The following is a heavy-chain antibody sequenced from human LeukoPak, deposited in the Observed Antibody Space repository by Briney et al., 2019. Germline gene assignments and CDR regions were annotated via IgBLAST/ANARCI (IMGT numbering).Heavy chain of an antibody. CDR1: GFTFGDYA. V-gene: IGHV3-30*03. CDR3: ARGQIYYDGSGFDY. D-gene: IGHD3-22*01. Sequence: GGSLRLSCVTSGFTFGDYAVHWVRQAPGKGLEWVTVISWDGKTKWYAEPVKGRFTISRDNAKNSLSLQMNSLRADDTAVYYCARGQIYYDGSGFDYWGQGTLVTVSS. CDR2: ISWDGKTK. J-gene: IGHJ4*02.